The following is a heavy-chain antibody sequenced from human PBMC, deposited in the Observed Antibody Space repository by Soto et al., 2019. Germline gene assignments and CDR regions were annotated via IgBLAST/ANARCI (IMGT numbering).Heavy chain of an antibody. CDR1: GFTFSTYS. CDR2: ISSRSDI. D-gene: IGHD2-2*02. J-gene: IGHJ6*02. Sequence: LRLSCVGSGFTFSTYSINWVRQAPGKGPEWVSSISSRSDIYYADSVKGRFTISRDNAKNSVSLQMNSLRAEDTAVYYCAREYTAWPLAYGLGVWGQGTTVTVSS. CDR3: AREYTAWPLAYGLGV. V-gene: IGHV3-21*01.